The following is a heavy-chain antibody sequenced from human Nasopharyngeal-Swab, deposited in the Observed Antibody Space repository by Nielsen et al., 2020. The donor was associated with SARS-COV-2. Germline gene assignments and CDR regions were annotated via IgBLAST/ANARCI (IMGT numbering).Heavy chain of an antibody. CDR2: IYPHYGST. D-gene: IGHD2-2*01. CDR3: ARERGYGSNNGCFGLDP. V-gene: IGHV1-46*01. J-gene: IGHJ5*02. CDR1: GDTFSRFY. Sequence: ASVKVSCKASGDTFSRFYMYWVRQAPGQGLAWMGRIYPHYGSTTDAQKFQGRVTMTRDTSTSTVYMELSSLRSEDTAVYFCARERGYGSNNGCFGLDPWGQGTLVTVSS.